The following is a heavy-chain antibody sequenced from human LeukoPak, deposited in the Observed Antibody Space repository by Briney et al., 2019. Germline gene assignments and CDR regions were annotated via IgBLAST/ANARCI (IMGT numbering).Heavy chain of an antibody. CDR2: ISGSGGST. Sequence: GGSLRLSCAAPVFTFSSYAMSWVRQAPGKGLEWVSAISGSGGSTYYADSVKGRFTISRDNSKNTLYLQMNSLRAEDTAVYYCPQGVNIGGYNSPDYWGQGTLVTVSS. V-gene: IGHV3-23*01. CDR3: PQGVNIGGYNSPDY. D-gene: IGHD5-24*01. CDR1: VFTFSSYA. J-gene: IGHJ4*02.